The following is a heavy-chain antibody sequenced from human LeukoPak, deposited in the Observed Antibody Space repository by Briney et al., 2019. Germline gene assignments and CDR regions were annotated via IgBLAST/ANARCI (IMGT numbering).Heavy chain of an antibody. CDR1: GFTLGNYW. V-gene: IGHV3-74*03. Sequence: GGSLRLSCAASGFTLGNYWMHWVLQAPGKGLVWVSRGDGDGSHSTYADSVKGRFTISRDNAKNTLYLQMNRLTGEDTAVYYCAYSDHFDTWGQGTLVTVSS. CDR2: GDGDGSHS. J-gene: IGHJ4*02. CDR3: AYSDHFDT. D-gene: IGHD4-17*01.